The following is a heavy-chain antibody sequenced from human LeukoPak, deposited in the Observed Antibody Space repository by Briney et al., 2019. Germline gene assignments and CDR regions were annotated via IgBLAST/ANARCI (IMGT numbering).Heavy chain of an antibody. CDR1: GYTFTSYY. J-gene: IGHJ3*02. CDR2: FDPEDGET. CDR3: ATDFWSGYPIDAFDI. V-gene: IGHV1-24*01. D-gene: IGHD3-3*01. Sequence: ASVKVSCKASGYTFTSYYMHWVRQAPGKGLEWMGGFDPEDGETIYAQKFQGRVTMTEDTSTDTAYMELSSLRSEDTAVYYCATDFWSGYPIDAFDIWGQGTMVTVSS.